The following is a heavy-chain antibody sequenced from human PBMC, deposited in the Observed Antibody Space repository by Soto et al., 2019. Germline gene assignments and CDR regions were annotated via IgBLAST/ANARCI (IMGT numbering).Heavy chain of an antibody. J-gene: IGHJ4*02. CDR2: IDGAATVI. Sequence: EVHLVESGGGLVQPGGALRLSCAASGFTFSSYWLHWVRQAPGKVLVWLSSIDGAATVIPHAYSVKGRFTVSRDNAKNTLYLQMNMLRAEDTAVYYCVRELCSEGICKVFDYWGQGTPVTGSS. CDR1: GFTFSSYW. D-gene: IGHD6-13*01. CDR3: VRELCSEGICKVFDY. V-gene: IGHV3-74*01.